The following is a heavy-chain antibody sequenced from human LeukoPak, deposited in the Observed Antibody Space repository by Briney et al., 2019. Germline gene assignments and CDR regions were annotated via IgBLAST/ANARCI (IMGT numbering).Heavy chain of an antibody. Sequence: ASVKVSCKASGYTFTSYGISWVRQAPGQGLEWMGGIIPIFGTANYAQKFQGRVTITADESTSTAYMELSSLRSEDTAVYYCARDSGGSNAFDIWGQGTMVTVSS. CDR3: ARDSGGSNAFDI. J-gene: IGHJ3*02. V-gene: IGHV1-69*13. CDR1: GYTFTSYG. D-gene: IGHD1-26*01. CDR2: IIPIFGTA.